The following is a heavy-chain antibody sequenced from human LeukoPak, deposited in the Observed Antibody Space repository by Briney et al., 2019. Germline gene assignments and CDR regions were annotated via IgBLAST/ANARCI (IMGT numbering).Heavy chain of an antibody. Sequence: GGSLRLSCAASGFTFSSYALTWVRQAPGKGLEWVSAISANGVDTFYAPSVKGRFTISRDNSKNTLYLQINSLRAEDTAIYYCAKDVWWSVSWGQGTLVTVSS. V-gene: IGHV3-23*01. CDR3: AKDVWWSVS. CDR2: ISANGVDT. D-gene: IGHD2-8*02. J-gene: IGHJ5*02. CDR1: GFTFSSYA.